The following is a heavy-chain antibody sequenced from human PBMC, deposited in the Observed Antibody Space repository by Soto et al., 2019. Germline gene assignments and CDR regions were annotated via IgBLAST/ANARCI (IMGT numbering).Heavy chain of an antibody. CDR2: ISAYNGNT. V-gene: IGHV1-18*01. J-gene: IGHJ6*02. CDR1: GYTFTSYG. D-gene: IGHD1-7*01. Sequence: QVQLVQSGAEVKKPGASVKVSCKASGYTFTSYGISWVRQAPGQGLEWMGWISAYNGNTNYAQKLQGRVTMTTDTSTSTACMELRSLRSDDTAVYYCARDRSTGTTSYYYYGMDVWGQGTTVTVSS. CDR3: ARDRSTGTTSYYYYGMDV.